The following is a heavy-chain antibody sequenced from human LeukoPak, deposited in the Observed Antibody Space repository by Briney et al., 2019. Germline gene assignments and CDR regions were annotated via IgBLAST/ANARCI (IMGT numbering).Heavy chain of an antibody. J-gene: IGHJ6*01. Sequence: GGSLRLSCAPSGFTFSGFAMSWVRRTPGKGLEWVSGISGSGDNTLYADSVKGRFTISRDNSKNTLYLEMNSLRAEDTAIYYCAKMKGHPLPKYYMDVWGQGTTVTVSS. CDR1: GFTFSGFA. D-gene: IGHD1-26*01. CDR3: AKMKGHPLPKYYMDV. V-gene: IGHV3-23*01. CDR2: ISGSGDNT.